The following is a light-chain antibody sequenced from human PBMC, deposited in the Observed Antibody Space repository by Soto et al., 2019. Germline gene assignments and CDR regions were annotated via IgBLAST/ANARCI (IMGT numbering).Light chain of an antibody. J-gene: IGLJ2*01. CDR1: SSNIGSNT. Sequence: QSVLTQPPSASGTPGQRVTISCSGSSSNIGSNTVNWYQQLPGTAPKLLIYSNHQRPSGVPDRFSGSKSGTSASLAISGLQSEDEADYYCAAWDDSLNGPVVFGGGTKRTVL. CDR3: AAWDDSLNGPVV. V-gene: IGLV1-44*01. CDR2: SNH.